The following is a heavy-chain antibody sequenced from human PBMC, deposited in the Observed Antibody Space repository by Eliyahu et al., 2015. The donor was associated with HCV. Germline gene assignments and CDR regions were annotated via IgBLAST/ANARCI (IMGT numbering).Heavy chain of an antibody. V-gene: IGHV1-69*06. Sequence: QVQLVQSGAEVKKPGSSVKVSCKASGGTFSSYAISWVRQAPGQGLEWMGGIIPIFGTANYAQKFQGRVTITADKSTSTAYMELSSLRSEDTAVYYCARPGSTFANSSSWYPYYYGMDVWGQGTTVTVSS. CDR2: IIPIFGTA. D-gene: IGHD6-13*01. J-gene: IGHJ6*02. CDR1: GGTFSSYA. CDR3: ARPGSTFANSSSWYPYYYGMDV.